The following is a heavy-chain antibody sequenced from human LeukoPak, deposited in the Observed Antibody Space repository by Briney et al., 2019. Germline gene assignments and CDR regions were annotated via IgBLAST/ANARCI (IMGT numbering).Heavy chain of an antibody. D-gene: IGHD6-13*01. J-gene: IGHJ4*02. CDR2: ISGSGGST. CDR3: ASHRRSADGDPTLDVH. CDR1: GFTFNNYA. V-gene: IGHV3-23*01. Sequence: PGGSLRLSCAASGFTFNNYAMSWVRQAPGKGLEWVSSISGSGGSTYYADSVQGRFTISRDNGKNSLFLQMNSLRAEDTAMYYCASHRRSADGDPTLDVHWGQGTLVTVSS.